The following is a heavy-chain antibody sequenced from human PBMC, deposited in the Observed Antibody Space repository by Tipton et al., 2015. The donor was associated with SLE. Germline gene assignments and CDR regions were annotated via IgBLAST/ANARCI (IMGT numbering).Heavy chain of an antibody. CDR1: GGSIRSYY. CDR3: ARLGVGCANCWYYFDH. CDR2: IYHSGIT. Sequence: TLSLTCTVSGGSIRSYYWTWIRQPPGKRLEWIAYIYHSGITNYNPSLQSRVTISVDRSKNQFSLKLTSVTAADTAVYYCARLGVGCANCWYYFDHWGQGALVTVSS. J-gene: IGHJ4*02. V-gene: IGHV4-59*01. D-gene: IGHD2-21*01.